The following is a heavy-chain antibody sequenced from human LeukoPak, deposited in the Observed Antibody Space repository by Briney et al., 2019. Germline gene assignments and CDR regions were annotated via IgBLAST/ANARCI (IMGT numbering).Heavy chain of an antibody. CDR1: GFTFNAHW. V-gene: IGHV3-30*02. Sequence: PGGSLRLSCAASGFTFNAHWMHWVRQTPGKGLEWVAFIPYDGSNKYYADSVKGRFTISRDNSRNTLYLQMNSLRAEDTAVYYCAKEYQPNWFDPWGQGTLVTVSS. D-gene: IGHD2-2*01. J-gene: IGHJ5*02. CDR3: AKEYQPNWFDP. CDR2: IPYDGSNK.